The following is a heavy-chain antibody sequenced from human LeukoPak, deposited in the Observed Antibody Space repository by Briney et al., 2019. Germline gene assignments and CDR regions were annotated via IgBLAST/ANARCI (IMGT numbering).Heavy chain of an antibody. J-gene: IGHJ4*02. D-gene: IGHD6-19*01. CDR1: GFTFSSYW. CDR3: ARDKSVAGTDLDY. V-gene: IGHV3-7*01. CDR2: IKQDGSEK. Sequence: PGGSLRLSCAASGFTFSSYWMSWVRQAPGKGLEWVANIKQDGSEKYYVDSVKGRFTISRDNAKNSLYLQMNSLRAEDTAVYYCARDKSVAGTDLDYWGQGTLFTVSS.